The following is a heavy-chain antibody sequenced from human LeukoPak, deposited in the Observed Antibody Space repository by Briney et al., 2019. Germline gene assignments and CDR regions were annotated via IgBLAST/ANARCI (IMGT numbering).Heavy chain of an antibody. CDR2: INNDGTRT. V-gene: IGHV3-74*01. D-gene: IGHD2-21*02. CDR3: ARDQGLPDF. J-gene: IGHJ4*02. Sequence: PGGSLRLSCVTSGFTFSNYWMHWVRPAQGKGLIWVSQINNDGTRTTYVDSAKGRFTIPRDNAKNTVYLQLNNLRADDTALYFCARDQGLPDFWGQGTLVTVSS. CDR1: GFTFSNYW.